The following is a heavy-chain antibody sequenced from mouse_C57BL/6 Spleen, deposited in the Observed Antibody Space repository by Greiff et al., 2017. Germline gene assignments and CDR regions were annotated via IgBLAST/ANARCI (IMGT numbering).Heavy chain of an antibody. J-gene: IGHJ2*01. V-gene: IGHV5-6*01. CDR1: GFTFSSYG. Sequence: EVQLVESGGDLVKPGGSLKLSCAASGFTFSSYGMSWVRQTPDKRLEWVATISSGGSYTYYPDSVKGRFTISRDNAKNTLYLQMSSLKSEDTAMYYCARHDYGWGYWGQGTTLTVSS. CDR3: ARHDYGWGY. CDR2: ISSGGSYT. D-gene: IGHD2-4*01.